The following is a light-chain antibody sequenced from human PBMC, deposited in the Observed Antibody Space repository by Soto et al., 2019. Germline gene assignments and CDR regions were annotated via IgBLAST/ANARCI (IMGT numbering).Light chain of an antibody. V-gene: IGLV2-14*01. CDR2: DVS. J-gene: IGLJ2*01. CDR1: SSDVGGYNY. Sequence: QSALTQPASVSGSPGQSITISGTGTSSDVGGYNYVSWYQQHPGKAPKLMIYDVSNRPSGVSNRFSGSKSGNTASLTISGLQAEDESDYYCSSYTSSTTQFGGGTQLTVL. CDR3: SSYTSSTTQ.